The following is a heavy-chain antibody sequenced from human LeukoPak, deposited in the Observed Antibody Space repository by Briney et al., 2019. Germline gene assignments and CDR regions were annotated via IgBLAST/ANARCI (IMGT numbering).Heavy chain of an antibody. D-gene: IGHD3-9*01. Sequence: ASVKVSCKASGYTFTSYGISWVRQAPGQGLEWMGWISAYNGNTNYAQKLQGRVTMTTDTSTSTAYMELRSLRSDDTAVYYCATVLTRALTQSVYFDYWGQGTLVTVSS. CDR1: GYTFTSYG. CDR2: ISAYNGNT. J-gene: IGHJ4*02. CDR3: ATVLTRALTQSVYFDY. V-gene: IGHV1-18*01.